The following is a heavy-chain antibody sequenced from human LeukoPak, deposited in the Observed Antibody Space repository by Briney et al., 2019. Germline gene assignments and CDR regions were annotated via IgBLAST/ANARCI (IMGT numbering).Heavy chain of an antibody. CDR1: GGSFSGYY. Sequence: SETLSLSCAVYGGSFSGYYWSWIRQPPGKGLEWIGEINHSGSTNYNPSLESRVTISVDTSKNQFSLKLSSVTAADTAVYYCARVKSRKDDYWGQGTLVTVSS. V-gene: IGHV4-34*01. CDR2: INHSGST. CDR3: ARVKSRKDDY. J-gene: IGHJ4*02. D-gene: IGHD2-21*01.